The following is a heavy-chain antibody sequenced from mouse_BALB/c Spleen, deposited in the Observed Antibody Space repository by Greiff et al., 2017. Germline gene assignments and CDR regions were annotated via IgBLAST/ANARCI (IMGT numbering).Heavy chain of an antibody. V-gene: IGHV8-8*01. CDR1: GFSLSTSGMG. D-gene: IGHD1-1*01. J-gene: IGHJ4*01. Sequence: QVTLKVSGPGILKPSQTLSLTCSFSGFSLSTSGMGVGWIRQPSGKGLEWLAHIWWDDDKYYNPSLKSRLTISKDTSRNQVFLKITSVDTADTATYYCARRASGIYYGSSPYYAMDYWGQGTSVTVSS. CDR2: IWWDDDK. CDR3: ARRASGIYYGSSPYYAMDY.